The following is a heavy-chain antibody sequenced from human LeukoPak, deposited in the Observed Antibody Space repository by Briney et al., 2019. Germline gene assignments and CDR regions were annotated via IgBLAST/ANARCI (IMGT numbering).Heavy chain of an antibody. Sequence: GRSLRLSCAASGFTFDDYAMHWVRQAPGKGLEWVSGISWNSGSIGYADSVKGRFTISRDNSKNTLFLQMNGLRAEDTAMYYCAKEWSAFDMWGQGTMVTVSS. CDR2: ISWNSGSI. CDR1: GFTFDDYA. CDR3: AKEWSAFDM. V-gene: IGHV3-9*01. J-gene: IGHJ3*02. D-gene: IGHD2-8*01.